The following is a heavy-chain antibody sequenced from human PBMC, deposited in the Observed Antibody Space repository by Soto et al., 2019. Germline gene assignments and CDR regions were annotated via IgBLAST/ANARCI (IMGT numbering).Heavy chain of an antibody. CDR2: TSYDGSDK. CDR1: GFTFRSYV. D-gene: IGHD3-16*01. CDR3: ARWGTTGGLDV. V-gene: IGHV3-30*19. J-gene: IGHJ1*01. Sequence: QVHLVESGGGVAQPGTSLRVSCVGSGFTFRSYVIHWVRQAPGKGLEWVALTSYDGSDKYYADSVRGRFTISRDNSRNTVDLQMDSLRLEDTALYYCARWGTTGGLDVWGQGTLVSVSS.